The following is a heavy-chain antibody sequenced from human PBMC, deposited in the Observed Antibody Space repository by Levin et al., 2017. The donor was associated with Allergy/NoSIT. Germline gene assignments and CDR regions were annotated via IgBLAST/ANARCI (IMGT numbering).Heavy chain of an antibody. J-gene: IGHJ4*02. V-gene: IGHV3-15*05. Sequence: KPGGSLRLSCAVSAFPFSSAWMTWVRQAPGKGLEWVGLIKTKIDGGTTDYAAPVKGRFTISRDDKKNTLYLQMNSLKTEDTAVYYCATEGFCGGDCAHFDYWGQGTLVTVSS. CDR2: IKTKIDGGTT. D-gene: IGHD2-21*02. CDR1: AFPFSSAW. CDR3: ATEGFCGGDCAHFDY.